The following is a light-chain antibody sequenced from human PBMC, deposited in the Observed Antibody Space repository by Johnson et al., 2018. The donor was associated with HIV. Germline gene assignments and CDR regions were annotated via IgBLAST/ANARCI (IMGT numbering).Light chain of an antibody. V-gene: IGLV1-51*01. J-gene: IGLJ1*01. CDR1: SSNIENNY. CDR3: GTWENSLNVYV. Sequence: HSVLTQPPSVSAASGQRVDISCSGSSSNIENNYLSWYQQLPHTAPRLLLSDNNKRPSGIPDRFSGSKSGASANLDIPGLTTGDEADYYCGTWENSLNVYVFGTGTKVPVL. CDR2: DNN.